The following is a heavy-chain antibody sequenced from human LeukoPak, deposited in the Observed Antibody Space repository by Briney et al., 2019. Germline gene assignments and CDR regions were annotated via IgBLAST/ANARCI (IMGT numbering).Heavy chain of an antibody. CDR1: SGSISSYY. CDR3: ARDAWPIFGVAIDY. CDR2: ISYSGST. Sequence: PSETLSLTSTVSSGSISSYYWSWIRQPPGKGLEWVGYISYSGSTNYNPSLKSRVTISVDTSKNQFSLKLSSVTAADTAVYYCARDAWPIFGVAIDYWGQGTLVTVSS. J-gene: IGHJ4*02. D-gene: IGHD3-3*01. V-gene: IGHV4-59*12.